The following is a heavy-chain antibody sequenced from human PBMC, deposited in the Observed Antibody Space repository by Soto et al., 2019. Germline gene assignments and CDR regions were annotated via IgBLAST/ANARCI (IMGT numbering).Heavy chain of an antibody. D-gene: IGHD3-10*01. V-gene: IGHV1-18*01. J-gene: IGHJ4*02. Sequence: QVQLVQSGAEVKKPGASVKVSCKASGYTFTSYTISWVRQAPGQGREWVGWSTTYNGNTKYAQNLQGRVTMTPDSSTSTAYMELRSLRSDDTAVYYCARDRGGGGESAPYDYWGQGTLVTVST. CDR2: STTYNGNT. CDR3: ARDRGGGGESAPYDY. CDR1: GYTFTSYT.